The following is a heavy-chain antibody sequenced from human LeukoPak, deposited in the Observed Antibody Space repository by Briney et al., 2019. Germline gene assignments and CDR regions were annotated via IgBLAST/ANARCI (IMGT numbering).Heavy chain of an antibody. CDR3: AKSPTGVAARPGDY. CDR2: IGYSDNT. D-gene: IGHD6-6*01. CDR1: GFTFSNYA. Sequence: GGSLRLSCAASGFTFSNYAMSWVRQAPGKGLEWVSTIGYSDNTYYADSVKGRFTISRDNSENTLYLQMNSLRAEDTAVYYRAKSPTGVAARPGDYWGQGTLVTVSS. J-gene: IGHJ4*02. V-gene: IGHV3-23*01.